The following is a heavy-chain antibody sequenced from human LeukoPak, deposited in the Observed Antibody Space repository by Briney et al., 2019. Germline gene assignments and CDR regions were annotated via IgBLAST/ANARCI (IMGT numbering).Heavy chain of an antibody. V-gene: IGHV5-51*01. J-gene: IGHJ4*02. CDR1: GYSFTTTW. CDR3: ARYEDLYLFDY. CDR2: IYPGDSDT. D-gene: IGHD3-16*01. Sequence: GESLKISCKGSGYSFTTTWIGWVRQMPGKGLEWMGIIYPGDSDTRYSPSFQGQVTISVDKSISTAYLQWSSLKASDTAMYFCARYEDLYLFDYWGQGTLVTVSS.